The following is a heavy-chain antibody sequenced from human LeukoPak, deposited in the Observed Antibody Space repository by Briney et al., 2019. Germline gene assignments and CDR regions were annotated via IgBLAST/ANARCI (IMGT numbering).Heavy chain of an antibody. CDR3: ARGVDCSSTSCYNWFDP. D-gene: IGHD2-2*01. J-gene: IGHJ5*02. CDR1: GGTFSSYA. CDR2: IIPIFGTA. Sequence: GASVKVSCKASGGTFSSYAISWVRQAPGQGLEWMGGIIPIFGTANYAQKFQGRVTITTDESTSTAYMELSSLRSEDTAVYYCARGVDCSSTSCYNWFDPWGQGILVTVSS. V-gene: IGHV1-69*05.